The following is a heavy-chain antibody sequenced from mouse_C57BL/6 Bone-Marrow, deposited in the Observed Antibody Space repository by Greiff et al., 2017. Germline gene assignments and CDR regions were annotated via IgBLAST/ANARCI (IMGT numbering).Heavy chain of an antibody. CDR3: ASPRFAY. Sequence: VQLVESGPELVKPGASVKISCKASGYAFSSSWMNWVKQRPGKGLEWIGRIYPGDGDTNYNGKFKGKATVTADKSSSTADMQLSSLTSEDSAVYFCASPRFAYGGQGTLGTVSA. CDR1: GYAFSSSW. J-gene: IGHJ3*01. V-gene: IGHV1-82*01. CDR2: IYPGDGDT.